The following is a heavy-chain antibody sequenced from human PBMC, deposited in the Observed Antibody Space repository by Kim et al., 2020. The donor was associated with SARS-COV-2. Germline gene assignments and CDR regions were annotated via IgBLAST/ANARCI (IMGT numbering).Heavy chain of an antibody. V-gene: IGHV4-34*01. J-gene: IGHJ4*02. CDR3: ARAHNWNRDY. CDR1: GGSFSGYY. CDR2: INHSGST. D-gene: IGHD1-20*01. Sequence: SETLSLTCAVYGGSFSGYYWSWIRQPPGKGLEWIGEINHSGSTNYNPSLKSRVTISVDTSKNQFSLKLSSVTAADTAVYYCARAHNWNRDYWGQGTLVTV.